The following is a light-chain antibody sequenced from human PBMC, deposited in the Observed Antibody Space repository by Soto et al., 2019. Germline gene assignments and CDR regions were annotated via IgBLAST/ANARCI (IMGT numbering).Light chain of an antibody. Sequence: QSVLTQPRSVSGSPGQSVTISCTGTSSDVGFYNYVSWYQHHPGKAPKLMISDINKRPSGVPDRFSGSKSGSTASLTISGLQAEDEADYYCCSYAGSYTGVFGGGTKLTVL. V-gene: IGLV2-11*01. CDR1: SSDVGFYNY. CDR2: DIN. CDR3: CSYAGSYTGV. J-gene: IGLJ3*02.